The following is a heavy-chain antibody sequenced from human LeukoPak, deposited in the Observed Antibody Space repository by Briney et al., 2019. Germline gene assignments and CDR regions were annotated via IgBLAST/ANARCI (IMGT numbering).Heavy chain of an antibody. CDR3: ARGAVADDY. CDR1: GFTFSSYA. CDR2: ITGSGSST. V-gene: IGHV3-23*01. Sequence: GGSLRLSCAASGFTFSSYAMSWVRQAPGKGLEWVSTITGSGSSTHYADSVKGRFTISRDNSKSTLYLQMNSLRADDTAVYYCARGAVADDYWGQGTLVTVSS. J-gene: IGHJ4*02. D-gene: IGHD6-19*01.